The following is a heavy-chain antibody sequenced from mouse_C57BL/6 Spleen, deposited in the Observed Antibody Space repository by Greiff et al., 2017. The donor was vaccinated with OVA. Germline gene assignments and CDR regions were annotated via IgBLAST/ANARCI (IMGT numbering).Heavy chain of an antibody. D-gene: IGHD1-1*01. J-gene: IGHJ4*01. Sequence: QVQLKESGPGLVAPSQSLSITCTVSGFSLTSYGVHWVRQPPGKGLEWLVVIWSDGSTTYNSALKSRLSISKDNSKSQVVLKMNSLQTDDTAMYYCARHGHYGSSYDAMDYWGQGTSVTVSS. V-gene: IGHV2-6-1*01. CDR3: ARHGHYGSSYDAMDY. CDR1: GFSLTSYG. CDR2: IWSDGST.